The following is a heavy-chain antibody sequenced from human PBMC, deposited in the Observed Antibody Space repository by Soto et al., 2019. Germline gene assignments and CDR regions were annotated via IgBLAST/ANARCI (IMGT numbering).Heavy chain of an antibody. CDR3: ASGITMVREVIIGGVGWLAP. J-gene: IGHJ5*02. D-gene: IGHD3-10*01. CDR2: MNPNSGNT. V-gene: IGHV1-8*02. CDR1: GYTFTSYD. Sequence: VSCKASGYTFTSYDINWVRQATGQGLEWMGWMNPNSGNTGYAQKFQGRVTMTRNTSISTAYMELSSLRSEDTAVYYCASGITMVREVIIGGVGWLAPGAQGTLVPVSS.